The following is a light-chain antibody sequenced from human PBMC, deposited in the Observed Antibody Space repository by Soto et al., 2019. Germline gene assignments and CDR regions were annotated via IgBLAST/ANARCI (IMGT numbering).Light chain of an antibody. CDR1: SSDIGDSNF. Sequence: QSALAQPASVSGSPGQSITISCTGTSSDIGDSNFVSWYQHHPGKAPKLMIYEVSNRPSGVSNRFSGSKSDYTASLTISGLQAEDEADYYCSSYTTSSLWVFGGGTKLTVL. V-gene: IGLV2-14*01. CDR3: SSYTTSSLWV. J-gene: IGLJ3*02. CDR2: EVS.